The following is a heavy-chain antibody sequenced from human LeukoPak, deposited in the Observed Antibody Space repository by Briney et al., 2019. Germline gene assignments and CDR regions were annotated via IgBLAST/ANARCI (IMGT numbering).Heavy chain of an antibody. CDR1: GGTFSSDS. V-gene: IGHV3-48*01. J-gene: IGHJ4*02. CDR2: ISTSSTTI. D-gene: IGHD4-17*01. Sequence: GGSVRLSCAASGGTFSSDSMNWVRQSPGKGLEWVSYISTSSTTIYYADSVKGRFTISRDNAKNSLYLQMNSLRAEDTAVYYCAKDFLYGDYDGYWGQGTLVTVSS. CDR3: AKDFLYGDYDGY.